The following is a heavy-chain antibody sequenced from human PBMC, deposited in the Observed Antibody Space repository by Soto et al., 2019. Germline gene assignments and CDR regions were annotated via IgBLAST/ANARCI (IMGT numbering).Heavy chain of an antibody. CDR1: GGTLSSYA. CDR3: ARDRITIFGVVITQYYYYGMDV. V-gene: IGHV1-69*13. CDR2: IIPIFGTA. D-gene: IGHD3-3*01. J-gene: IGHJ6*02. Sequence: ASVKVSCKASGGTLSSYAISWVRQAPGQGLEWMGGIIPIFGTANYAQKFQGRVTITADESTSTAYMELSSLRSEDTAVYYCARDRITIFGVVITQYYYYGMDVWGQGTTVTVSS.